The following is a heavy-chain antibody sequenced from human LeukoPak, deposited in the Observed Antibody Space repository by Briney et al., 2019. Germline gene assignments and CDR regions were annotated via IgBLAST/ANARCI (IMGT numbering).Heavy chain of an antibody. Sequence: SETLSLTCTVSGGSISSYYWSWIRQPPGKGLEWIGYIYYSGSTNYNPSLKSRVTISVDTSKNQFSLKLSSVTAADTAVYYCARGYYDILTPLYNWFDPWGQGTLVTVSS. D-gene: IGHD3-9*01. V-gene: IGHV4-59*12. CDR1: GGSISSYY. CDR2: IYYSGST. J-gene: IGHJ5*02. CDR3: ARGYYDILTPLYNWFDP.